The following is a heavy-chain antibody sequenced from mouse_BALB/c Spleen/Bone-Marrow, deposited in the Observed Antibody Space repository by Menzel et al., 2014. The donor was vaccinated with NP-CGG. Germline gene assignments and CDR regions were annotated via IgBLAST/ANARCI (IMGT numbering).Heavy chain of an antibody. J-gene: IGHJ3*01. CDR1: GDSITNGY. CDR3: ARYPLNYYGSPWFAY. D-gene: IGHD1-1*01. V-gene: IGHV3-8*02. CDR2: ISYSGST. Sequence: DVMLVESGPSLVKPSQTLSLTCSVTGDSITNGYWNRIRKFPGNKLEYMGYISYSGSTYYNPSLKSRISITRDTSKNQYYLQLNSVTTEDTATYYCARYPLNYYGSPWFAYWGQGTLVTVSA.